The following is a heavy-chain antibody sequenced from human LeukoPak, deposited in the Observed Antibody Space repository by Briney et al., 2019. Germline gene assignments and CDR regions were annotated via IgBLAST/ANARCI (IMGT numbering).Heavy chain of an antibody. CDR2: MYSGGTT. V-gene: IGHV3-53*01. CDR3: AKDSEIAATRWYFQH. CDR1: GFTVSTNY. J-gene: IGHJ1*01. D-gene: IGHD2-15*01. Sequence: GGSLRLSCVASGFTVSTNYMSWVRQAPGKGLEWVSVMYSGGTTYYADSVKGRFTFSRDNSKNTLYLQMNSLRAEDTAVYYCAKDSEIAATRWYFQHWGQGTLVTVSS.